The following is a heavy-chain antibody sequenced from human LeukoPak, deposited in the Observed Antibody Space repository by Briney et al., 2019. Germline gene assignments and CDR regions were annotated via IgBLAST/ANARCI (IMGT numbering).Heavy chain of an antibody. V-gene: IGHV3-30*02. CDR3: ATSPGLGYSSSLTGVDY. D-gene: IGHD6-6*01. J-gene: IGHJ4*02. Sequence: GGSLRLSCAASGFTFSSYGMHWVRQAPGKGLEWVAFIRYDGSNKYYADSVKGRFTISRDNSKNTLYLQMNSLRAEDTAVYYCATSPGLGYSSSLTGVDYWGQGTLVTVSS. CDR2: IRYDGSNK. CDR1: GFTFSSYG.